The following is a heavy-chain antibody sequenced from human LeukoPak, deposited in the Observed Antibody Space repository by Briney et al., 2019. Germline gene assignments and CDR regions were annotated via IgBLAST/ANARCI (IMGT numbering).Heavy chain of an antibody. CDR3: ARVPYYYDSSGYWIPNWFDP. CDR2: IYYSGST. V-gene: IGHV4-31*03. D-gene: IGHD3-22*01. Sequence: SETLCLTCTVSGGSISSGGYYWSWIRQHPGKGLEWIGYIYYSGSTYYNPSLKSRVTISVDTSKNQFSLKLSSVTAADTAVYYCARVPYYYDSSGYWIPNWFDPWGQGTLVTVSS. J-gene: IGHJ5*02. CDR1: GGSISSGGYY.